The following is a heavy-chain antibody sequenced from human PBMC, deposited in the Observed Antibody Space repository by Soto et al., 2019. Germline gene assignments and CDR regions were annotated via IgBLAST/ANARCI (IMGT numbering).Heavy chain of an antibody. J-gene: IGHJ4*02. V-gene: IGHV3-74*01. Sequence: EVQLVESGGGLVQPGGSLRLSCAASGFTFSTYWMHWVRQAPGKGLVWVSRISGDGSSTSYADSVKGRFTISRDNARNTLFLQMNSLTAEDTAVYYCARGGIEPVDYWGQGTLVTVSA. CDR3: ARGGIEPVDY. CDR1: GFTFSTYW. CDR2: ISGDGSST. D-gene: IGHD3-10*01.